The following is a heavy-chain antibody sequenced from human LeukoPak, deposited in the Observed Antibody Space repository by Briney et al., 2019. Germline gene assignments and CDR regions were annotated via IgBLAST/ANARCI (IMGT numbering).Heavy chain of an antibody. D-gene: IGHD3-3*01. J-gene: IGHJ3*02. CDR2: IYTSGST. V-gene: IGHV4-4*07. Sequence: SETLSLTCTGSGGSISSYYWSWIRQPAGKGLEWIGHIYTSGSTNYNPSLKSRVTMSVDTSKNQFSLKLSSVTAADAAVYYCASATPMGYYDFWSGQPPPHAFDIWGQGTLVTVSS. CDR3: ASATPMGYYDFWSGQPPPHAFDI. CDR1: GGSISSYY.